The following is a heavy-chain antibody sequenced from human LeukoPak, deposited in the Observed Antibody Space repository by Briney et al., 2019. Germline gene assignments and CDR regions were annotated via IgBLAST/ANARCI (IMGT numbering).Heavy chain of an antibody. Sequence: PGGSLRLSCAASGFTFSSYGMHWVRQAPGKGLEWVAFIRYDGSNKYYADSVKGRFTISRDNSKNTLYLQMNSLRAEDTAVYYCAKEAGKVVPAASYYYMDVWGKGTTVTVSS. CDR3: AKEAGKVVPAASYYYMDV. CDR2: IRYDGSNK. V-gene: IGHV3-30*02. CDR1: GFTFSSYG. D-gene: IGHD2-2*01. J-gene: IGHJ6*03.